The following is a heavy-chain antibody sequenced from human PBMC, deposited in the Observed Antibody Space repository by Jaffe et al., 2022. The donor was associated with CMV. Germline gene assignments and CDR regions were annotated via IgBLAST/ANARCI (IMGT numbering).Heavy chain of an antibody. D-gene: IGHD3-22*01. CDR3: ATEGPYYSDSSGLPFHQ. J-gene: IGHJ1*01. Sequence: QVHLVQSGAEVKKPGSSVKVSCKASGGTFSRYAISWVRQAPGQGLEWMGRIIPIFGTTNYAQKFKGRVTIKADESTSTAYMELSSLRSEDTAVYYCATEGPYYSDSSGLPFHQWGQGTLVTVSS. CDR1: GGTFSRYA. V-gene: IGHV1-69*01. CDR2: IIPIFGTT.